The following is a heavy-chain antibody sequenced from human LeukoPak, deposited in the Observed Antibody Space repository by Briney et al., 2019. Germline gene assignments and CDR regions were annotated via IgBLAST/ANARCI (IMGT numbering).Heavy chain of an antibody. J-gene: IGHJ2*01. CDR3: ARCPGYCPNGVWFDL. D-gene: IGHD2-8*01. CDR1: GGSISNEY. CDR2: FYSIGGT. Sequence: SETLSLTCAVSGGSISNEYWSCIRQPGGKGLEGIGRFYSIGGTNYNPSLKRRVTMSVDTSKNQFSLTLHSVHPAATAVYYCARCPGYCPNGVWFDLWGRGPLITVSS. V-gene: IGHV4-4*07.